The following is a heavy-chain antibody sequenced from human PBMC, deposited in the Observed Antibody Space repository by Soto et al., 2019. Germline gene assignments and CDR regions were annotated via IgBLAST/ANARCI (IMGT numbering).Heavy chain of an antibody. J-gene: IGHJ5*02. CDR3: ATLCTRCQPSWFDP. CDR1: GFSLSTSGVG. CDR2: IYWDDDK. V-gene: IGHV2-5*02. Sequence: QITLKESGPTLVKPTQTLTLTCTFSGFSLSTSGVGVGWIRQPPGKALEWLALIYWDDDKRYSPSLKSRLTITKDTPKNLGVLTMTNMDPVDTATYYCATLCTRCQPSWFDPWGQGTLVTVSS. D-gene: IGHD2-2*01.